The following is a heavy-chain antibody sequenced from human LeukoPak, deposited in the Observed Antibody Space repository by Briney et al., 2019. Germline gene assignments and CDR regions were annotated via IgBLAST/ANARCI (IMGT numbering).Heavy chain of an antibody. J-gene: IGHJ6*02. Sequence: ASVKVSCKASGYTLTSYGISWVRQAPGQGLEWMGWISAYNGDTNYAQKLQGRVTMTTDTSTSTAYMELRSLRSDDTAVYYCARESPFDRAYYYDSSGPTDYYYYGMDVWGQGTTVTVSS. CDR1: GYTLTSYG. CDR3: ARESPFDRAYYYDSSGPTDYYYYGMDV. CDR2: ISAYNGDT. V-gene: IGHV1-18*01. D-gene: IGHD3-22*01.